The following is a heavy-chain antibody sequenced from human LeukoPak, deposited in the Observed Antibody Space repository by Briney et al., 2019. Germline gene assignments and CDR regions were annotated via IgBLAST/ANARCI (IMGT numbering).Heavy chain of an antibody. D-gene: IGHD2-15*01. Sequence: SETLSLTCTVSGGSLSGSSWTWIRQPPRKGLEWIGYLYHSGSTSYNPSHKSRLTISVNTSKSQFSLNLSSVTAADTAVYFCARVNEMVAASTSAFDYWGKGILVTVSA. CDR2: LYHSGST. CDR1: GGSLSGSS. V-gene: IGHV4-59*08. J-gene: IGHJ4*02. CDR3: ARVNEMVAASTSAFDY.